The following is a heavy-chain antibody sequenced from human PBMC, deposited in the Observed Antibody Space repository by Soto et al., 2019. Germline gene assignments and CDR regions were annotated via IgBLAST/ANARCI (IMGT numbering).Heavy chain of an antibody. CDR3: AREGRYSGSDYFDY. V-gene: IGHV3-48*02. CDR1: GFTFSSYS. CDR2: ISSSSSTI. Sequence: GSLRLSCGASGFTFSSYSMNWVRQAPGKGLEWISYISSSSSTIFYADSVKGRFTISRDNDKNSLYLQMNNLRDEDTAVYFCAREGRYSGSDYFDYWGQGTLVTVSS. J-gene: IGHJ4*02. D-gene: IGHD5-12*01.